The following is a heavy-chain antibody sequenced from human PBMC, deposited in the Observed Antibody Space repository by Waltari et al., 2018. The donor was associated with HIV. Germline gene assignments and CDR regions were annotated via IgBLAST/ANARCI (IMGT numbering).Heavy chain of an antibody. Sequence: EVQLVESGGGLVKPGGSLRLSCAVSGFTFGPYSLSWVRQAPGKGLEWVSCISSSSRYIYYADSVKGRFTISRDNAKNSLFLQMDSLRAEDTAVYYCARDGARQWLVQGGFDYWGQGALVTVSS. D-gene: IGHD6-19*01. CDR1: GFTFGPYS. V-gene: IGHV3-21*01. J-gene: IGHJ4*02. CDR3: ARDGARQWLVQGGFDY. CDR2: ISSSSRYI.